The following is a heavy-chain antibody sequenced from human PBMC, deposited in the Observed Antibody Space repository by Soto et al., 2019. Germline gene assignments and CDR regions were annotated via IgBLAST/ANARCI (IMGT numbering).Heavy chain of an antibody. V-gene: IGHV4-39*01. J-gene: IGHJ3*02. Sequence: SETLSLTCTVSGGSISSSSYYWGWIRQPPGKGLEWIGSIYYSGSTYYNPSLKSRVTISVDTSKNQFSLKLSSVTAADTAVYYCARTYYDFWSGYKIDAFDIWGQGTMVTVSS. D-gene: IGHD3-3*01. CDR2: IYYSGST. CDR1: GGSISSSSYY. CDR3: ARTYYDFWSGYKIDAFDI.